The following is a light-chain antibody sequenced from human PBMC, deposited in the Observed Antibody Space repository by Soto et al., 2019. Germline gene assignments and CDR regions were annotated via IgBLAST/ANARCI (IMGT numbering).Light chain of an antibody. CDR3: QQYNNWPRT. V-gene: IGKV3-20*01. CDR2: GAS. CDR1: QSVSNNY. Sequence: EIVLTQSPGTLSLSPGERATLSCRASQSVSNNYLAWYQQKPGQAPRLLLYGASNRATGIPDRFSGSGSGTDFTLTISRLEPEDFAVYYCQQYNNWPRTFGQGTKVDIK. J-gene: IGKJ1*01.